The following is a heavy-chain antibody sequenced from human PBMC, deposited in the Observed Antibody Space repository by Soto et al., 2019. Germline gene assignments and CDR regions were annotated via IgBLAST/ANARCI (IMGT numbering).Heavy chain of an antibody. J-gene: IGHJ5*02. V-gene: IGHV1-18*01. CDR1: GYTFTIYG. D-gene: IGHD6-25*01. CDR2: IIADNGNT. Sequence: QIQLVQSGAEVKKPGDSVKVSCKTSGYTFTIYGFIWVRQAPGQGLEWMGWIIADNGNTNYAQKFQGRVTMTTDTSTSTAYMDLRSLKSDDTAVYYCASGFSTRSWFGPWGQGTLVTASS. CDR3: ASGFSTRSWFGP.